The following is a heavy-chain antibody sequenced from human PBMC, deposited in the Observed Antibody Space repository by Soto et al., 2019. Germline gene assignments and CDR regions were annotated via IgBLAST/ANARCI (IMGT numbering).Heavy chain of an antibody. CDR1: GFAFTNYG. V-gene: IGHV3-30*03. CDR2: ISNDGSKK. CDR3: ARDVAMPTGLGLGY. Sequence: VQLVESGGGLVPPGGSVRLSCAASGFAFTNYGIHWVRQAPGKGLEWVAHISNDGSKKFYGDSVKGRFTISRDNSENTVYLQMTSLRPDDTAVFYCARDVAMPTGLGLGYWGQGTLVTVSS. D-gene: IGHD6-19*01. J-gene: IGHJ4*02.